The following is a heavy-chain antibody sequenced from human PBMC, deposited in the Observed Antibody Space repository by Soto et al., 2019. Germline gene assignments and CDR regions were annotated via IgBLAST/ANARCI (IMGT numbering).Heavy chain of an antibody. CDR2: INPKSDGT. D-gene: IGHD3-16*01. Sequence: QVQLLQSGAEVKKPGASVRVSCKASGYIFTDYLIYWVRQVPGQGLEWMGRINPKSDGTALAQSFKGRVSMAKETSMSAIFLEVYNLRSDDTAVYFCARGESTDCSTGVCPFNYNYHLDVWGQGTAVTV. CDR3: ARGESTDCSTGVCPFNYNYHLDV. V-gene: IGHV1-2*02. J-gene: IGHJ6*02. CDR1: GYIFTDYL.